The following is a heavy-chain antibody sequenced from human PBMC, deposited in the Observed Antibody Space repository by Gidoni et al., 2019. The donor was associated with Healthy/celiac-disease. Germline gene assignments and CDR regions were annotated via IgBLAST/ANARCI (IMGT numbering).Heavy chain of an antibody. CDR1: GFTVSSNY. J-gene: IGHJ5*02. Sequence: EVQLVESGGGLVQPGGSLRLSCAASGFTVSSNYMSWVRQAPGKGLEWVSVIYSGGSTYYADSVKGRFTISRDNSKNTLYLQMNSLRAEDTAVYYCASSIAAAGTGWFDPWGQGTLVTVSS. D-gene: IGHD6-13*01. V-gene: IGHV3-66*01. CDR3: ASSIAAAGTGWFDP. CDR2: IYSGGST.